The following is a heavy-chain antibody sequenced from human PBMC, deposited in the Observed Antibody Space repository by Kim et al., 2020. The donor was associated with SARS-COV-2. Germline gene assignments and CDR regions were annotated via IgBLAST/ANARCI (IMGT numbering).Heavy chain of an antibody. D-gene: IGHD3-10*01. V-gene: IGHV4-39*01. CDR2: IYYSGST. CDR1: GGSISSSSYY. Sequence: SETLSLTCTVSGGSISSSSYYWGWIRQPPGKGLEWIGSIYYSGSTYYNPSLKSRVTISVDTSKNQFSLKLSSVTAADTAVYYCARGLWFGEYETGYYFDYWGQGTLVTVSS. J-gene: IGHJ4*02. CDR3: ARGLWFGEYETGYYFDY.